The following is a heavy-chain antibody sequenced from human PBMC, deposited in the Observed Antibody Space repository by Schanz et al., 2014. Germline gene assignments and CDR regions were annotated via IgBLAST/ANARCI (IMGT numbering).Heavy chain of an antibody. D-gene: IGHD6-13*01. CDR1: EFTFSSYK. CDR2: ISSSGSYI. V-gene: IGHV3-21*04. CDR3: AREQIMAAAGLVDY. J-gene: IGHJ4*01. Sequence: EVQLLESGGGLVQPGGSLRLSCEASEFTFSSYKMNWVRQAPGKGLEWVSSISSSGSYIHYADSVKGRFTISRDNSKNSLYLQMNSLRAEDTAVYYCAREQIMAAAGLVDYWGHGTLVTVSS.